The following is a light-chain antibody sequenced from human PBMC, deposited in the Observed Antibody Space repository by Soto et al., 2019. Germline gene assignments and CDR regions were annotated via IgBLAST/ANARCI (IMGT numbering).Light chain of an antibody. V-gene: IGLV2-14*01. Sequence: QSVLTQPASVSGSPGQSITISCTGTSSDVGGYNYVSWYQQHPGKAPKLMIYEVSNRPSGVSNRFSGSKSGNTASLTISGLQAEDEADYYCDSYTSSRAYVFGIGTKVTVL. CDR2: EVS. CDR1: SSDVGGYNY. CDR3: DSYTSSRAYV. J-gene: IGLJ1*01.